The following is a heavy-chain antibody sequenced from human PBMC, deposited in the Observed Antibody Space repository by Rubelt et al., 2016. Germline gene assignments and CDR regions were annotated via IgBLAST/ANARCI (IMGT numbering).Heavy chain of an antibody. CDR2: INPNSGGT. CDR1: GYTFTGYY. CDR3: ARDLYKGPRWLVAY. Sequence: QVQLVQSGAEVKKPGASVKVSCKASGYTFTGYYMHWVRQAPGQGLEWMGWINPNSGGTNYAQRFQGRVTMTRDTSISTAYMELSWLRSDDTAVYYCARDLYKGPRWLVAYWGQGTLVTVSS. D-gene: IGHD6-19*01. J-gene: IGHJ4*02. V-gene: IGHV1-2*02.